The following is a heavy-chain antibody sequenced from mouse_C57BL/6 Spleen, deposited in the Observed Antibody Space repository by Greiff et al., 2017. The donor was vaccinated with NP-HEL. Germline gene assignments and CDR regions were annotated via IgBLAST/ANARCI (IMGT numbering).Heavy chain of an antibody. V-gene: IGHV1-82*01. J-gene: IGHJ2*01. CDR1: GYAFSSSW. D-gene: IGHD2-3*01. Sequence: QVQLKESGPELVKPGASVKISCKASGYAFSSSWMNWVKQRPGKGLEWIGRIYPGDGDTNYNGKFKGKATLTADKSSSTAYMQLSSLTSEDSAVYFCARVGYYYFDYWGQGTTLTVSS. CDR3: ARVGYYYFDY. CDR2: IYPGDGDT.